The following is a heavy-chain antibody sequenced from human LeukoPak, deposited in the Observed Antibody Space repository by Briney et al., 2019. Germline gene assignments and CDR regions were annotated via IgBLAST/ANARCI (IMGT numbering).Heavy chain of an antibody. CDR2: INHSGST. CDR1: GGSFSGYY. D-gene: IGHD2-2*01. J-gene: IGHJ6*03. CDR3: ARTMRDYYYYMDV. Sequence: SETLSLTYAVYGGSFSGYYWSWIRQPPGRGLEWIGEINHSGSTNYNPSLKSRVTISVDTSKNQFSLKLSSVTAADTAVYYCARTMRDYYYYMDVWGKGTTVTVSS. V-gene: IGHV4-34*01.